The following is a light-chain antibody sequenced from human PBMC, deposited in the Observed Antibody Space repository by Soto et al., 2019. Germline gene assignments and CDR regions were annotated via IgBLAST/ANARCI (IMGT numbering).Light chain of an antibody. CDR2: GAS. V-gene: IGKV3-15*01. Sequence: EIVMTQSPDTLSVSPGERVTLSCRASEDVGSNLAWYQQKVGQVPRLVIYGASSRATGMPARFSASGSGIEFTLTISSLQSEDFGVYYCQQYNQWPSWTFGQGTRVDI. J-gene: IGKJ1*01. CDR3: QQYNQWPSWT. CDR1: EDVGSN.